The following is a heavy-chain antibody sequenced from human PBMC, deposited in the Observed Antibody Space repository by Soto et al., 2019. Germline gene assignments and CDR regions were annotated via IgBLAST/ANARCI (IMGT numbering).Heavy chain of an antibody. CDR1: GGTFSSYA. J-gene: IGHJ4*02. D-gene: IGHD5-18*01. V-gene: IGHV1-69*01. CDR3: ARDVVDTAMFRLYY. Sequence: QVQLVQSVAESKTPGSSVKVSCNASGGTFSSYAISWVRQAPGQGLEWMGGIIPIFGTANYEQTFQGRFTISSDESTSTAYMELSRLRSEDTVVYSCARDVVDTAMFRLYYWGQGTLVTVSS. CDR2: IIPIFGTA.